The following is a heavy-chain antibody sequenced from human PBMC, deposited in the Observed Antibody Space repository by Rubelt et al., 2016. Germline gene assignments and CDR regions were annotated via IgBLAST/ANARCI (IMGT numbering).Heavy chain of an antibody. CDR2: GFPHGDT. CDR3: AREAMEWDAFDV. V-gene: IGHV4-39*07. J-gene: IGHJ3*01. Sequence: QLQLQESGPGPVKPSETLSLTCTVSGGSISSSSYYWGWLRQPPGKGLEWLGRGFPHGDTYYNPSLKGPVTISVDTAKTHRSRRLDSVIAADTAVYHCAREAMEWDAFDVWGQGTMVTVFS. CDR1: GGSISSSSYY. D-gene: IGHD3-3*01.